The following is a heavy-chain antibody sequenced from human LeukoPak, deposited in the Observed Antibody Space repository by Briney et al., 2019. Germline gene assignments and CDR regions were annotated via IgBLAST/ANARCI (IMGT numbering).Heavy chain of an antibody. J-gene: IGHJ6*02. CDR1: GFTFSSYA. CDR2: ISSNGGST. D-gene: IGHD2-15*01. V-gene: IGHV3-64*01. CDR3: ARAYCSGGSCRPFYYYYGMDV. Sequence: GGSLRLSCAASGFTFSSYAMHWVRLAPGKGLEYVSAISSNGGSTYYANSVKGRFTISRDNSKNTLYLQMGSLRAEDMAVYYCARAYCSGGSCRPFYYYYGMDVWGQGTTVTVSS.